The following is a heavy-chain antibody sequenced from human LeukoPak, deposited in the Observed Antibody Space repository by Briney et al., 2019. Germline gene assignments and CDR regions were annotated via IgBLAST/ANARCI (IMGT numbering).Heavy chain of an antibody. CDR1: GYAFTGYY. J-gene: IGHJ3*02. CDR3: ARPQGPADAFDI. Sequence: ASVKVSCKASGYAFTGYYLHWVRQAPGQGLEWMGWMNPNCRGTSHAQKFQGRVTMTSDTSISTAYMELSRLRSDDTAVYYCARPQGPADAFDIWGQGTMVSVSS. CDR2: MNPNCRGT. V-gene: IGHV1-2*02.